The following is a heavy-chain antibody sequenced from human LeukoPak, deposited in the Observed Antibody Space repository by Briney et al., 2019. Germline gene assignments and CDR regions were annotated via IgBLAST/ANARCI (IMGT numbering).Heavy chain of an antibody. D-gene: IGHD6-13*01. CDR1: GGTFSSYA. Sequence: SVKVSCKASGGTFSSYAISWVRQAPGQGLEWMGGIIPIFGTANYAQKFQGRVTITTDESTSTAYMELSSLRSEDTAVYYCAALFGNIAAAPHPLKIDSWGQGTLVTVSS. J-gene: IGHJ4*02. CDR3: AALFGNIAAAPHPLKIDS. CDR2: IIPIFGTA. V-gene: IGHV1-69*05.